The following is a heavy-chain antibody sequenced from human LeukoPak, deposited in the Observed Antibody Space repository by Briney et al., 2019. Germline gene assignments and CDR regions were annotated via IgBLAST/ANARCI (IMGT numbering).Heavy chain of an antibody. D-gene: IGHD3-22*01. CDR2: MNPNSGNT. J-gene: IGHJ6*03. CDR3: ARRITQYYYDSSGYYYVNYYYMDV. CDR1: GYTFTSYD. V-gene: IGHV1-8*03. Sequence: ASVKVSCKASGYTFTSYDINWVRPATGQGLEWMGWMNPNSGNTGYAQKFQGRVTITRNTSISTAYMELSSLRSEDTAVYYCARRITQYYYDSSGYYYVNYYYMDVWGKGTTVTVSS.